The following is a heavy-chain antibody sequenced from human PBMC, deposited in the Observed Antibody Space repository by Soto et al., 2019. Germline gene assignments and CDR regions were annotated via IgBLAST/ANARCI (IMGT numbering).Heavy chain of an antibody. J-gene: IGHJ6*03. D-gene: IGHD2-15*01. CDR1: GGSISSYY. V-gene: IGHV4-59*01. Sequence: SETLSLTCTVPGGSISSYYWSWIRQPPGKGLEWIGYIYYSGSTNYNPSLKSRVTISVDTSKNQFSLKLSSVTAADTAVYYCARDNTGYCSGGSCYSSYYYYMDVWGKGTTVTVTS. CDR3: ARDNTGYCSGGSCYSSYYYYMDV. CDR2: IYYSGST.